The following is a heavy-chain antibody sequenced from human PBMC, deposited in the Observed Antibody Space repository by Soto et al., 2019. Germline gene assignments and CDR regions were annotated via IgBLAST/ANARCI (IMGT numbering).Heavy chain of an antibody. CDR2: TYYSGST. CDR3: ARVRGTAGKRYFDY. J-gene: IGHJ4*02. V-gene: IGHV4-59*01. D-gene: IGHD6-13*01. Sequence: QVQLQESGPRLVKPSETLSHTCTVSGGSMIAYYWNWMRQPPGKGLQWIGYTYYSGSTTYNPSLKSRVTISVDSSKNQFSLKLDSVTPADTAVYYCARVRGTAGKRYFDYWGPGTLVTVSS. CDR1: GGSMIAYY.